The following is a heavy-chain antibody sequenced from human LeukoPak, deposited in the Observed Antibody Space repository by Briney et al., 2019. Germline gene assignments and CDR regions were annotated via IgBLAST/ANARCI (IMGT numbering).Heavy chain of an antibody. V-gene: IGHV3-30-3*01. J-gene: IGHJ4*02. Sequence: PGRSLRLSCAVSGFTLSNYAIHWVRQAPGKGLEWVAFISYDGIIKYYADSVKGRFTISRDNSQNTLDLQMNSLRAEDTAAYYCARDLSERYSTDYWGQGTLVTVSS. CDR2: ISYDGIIK. CDR1: GFTLSNYA. D-gene: IGHD1-26*01. CDR3: ARDLSERYSTDY.